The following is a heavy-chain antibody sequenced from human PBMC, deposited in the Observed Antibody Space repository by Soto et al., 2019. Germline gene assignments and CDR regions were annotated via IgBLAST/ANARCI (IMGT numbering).Heavy chain of an antibody. CDR2: ISSSSSTI. V-gene: IGHV3-48*01. CDR1: GFTFSSYS. CDR3: ARAGWTIDRFDP. Sequence: GGSLRLSCAASGFTFSSYSMNWVRQAPGKGLEWVSYISSSSSTIYYADSVKGRFTISRDNAKNSLYLQMNSLRAEDTAVYYCARAGWTIDRFDPWGQGTWSPSPQ. D-gene: IGHD3-9*01. J-gene: IGHJ5*02.